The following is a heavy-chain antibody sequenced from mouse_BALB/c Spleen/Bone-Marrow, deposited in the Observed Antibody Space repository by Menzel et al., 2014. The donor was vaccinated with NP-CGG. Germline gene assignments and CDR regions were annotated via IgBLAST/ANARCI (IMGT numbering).Heavy chain of an antibody. Sequence: VMLVESGPGLVAPSQSLSITCTVSGFSLTGYGVNWVRQPPGKGLEWLGMIWGEGNTDYNSDLKSRLSISKDNTKSQVFLKMNSLQTDDTARYYCARVYYDYDWWYFDVWGAGTTVSVSS. CDR2: IWGEGNT. CDR3: ARVYYDYDWWYFDV. V-gene: IGHV2-6-7*01. D-gene: IGHD2-4*01. J-gene: IGHJ1*01. CDR1: GFSLTGYG.